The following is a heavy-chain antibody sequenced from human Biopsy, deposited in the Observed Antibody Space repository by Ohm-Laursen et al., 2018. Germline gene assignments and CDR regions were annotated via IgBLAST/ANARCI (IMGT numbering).Heavy chain of an antibody. CDR2: ISCTGYT. V-gene: IGHV4-59*11. CDR3: ARGSNDSGGLYFPR. J-gene: IGHJ4*02. Sequence: TLSLTCTVSGGSFTGHYWSWIRQPPGKGLEWIGHISCTGYTSYNASLKSRVTISVDTSRNHFSLRLSSLAAADTAVYYCARGSNDSGGLYFPRWGQGTLLTVSS. D-gene: IGHD4-23*01. CDR1: GGSFTGHY.